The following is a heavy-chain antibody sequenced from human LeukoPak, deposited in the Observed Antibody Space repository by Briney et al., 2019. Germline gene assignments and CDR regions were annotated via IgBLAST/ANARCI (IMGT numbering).Heavy chain of an antibody. CDR1: GGSISSGGYY. V-gene: IGHV4-31*03. Sequence: PSQTLSLTCTVSGGSISSGGYYWSWIRQHPGTGLEWIGYISFSGSTYYNPSLKSRFTISIDTSKNRFSLKLNSVTAADTAVYYCARAPSLGYCSGGSCYSAFDYWGQGTLVTVSS. D-gene: IGHD2-15*01. CDR2: ISFSGST. CDR3: ARAPSLGYCSGGSCYSAFDY. J-gene: IGHJ4*02.